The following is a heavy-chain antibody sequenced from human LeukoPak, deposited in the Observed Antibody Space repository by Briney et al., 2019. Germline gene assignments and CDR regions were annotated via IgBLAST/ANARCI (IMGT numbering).Heavy chain of an antibody. CDR1: GASSSSYY. J-gene: IGHJ6*02. CDR3: ARAASTYYYALDV. D-gene: IGHD2-15*01. V-gene: IGHV4-4*07. CDR2: IYTSGTT. Sequence: SETLSLTCTVSGASSSSYYWSWIRQPPGKGLEWIGRIYTSGTTNYNPSLNSRVTMSLDTSKNQFSLKLGSVTAADTAVYYCARAASTYYYALDVWGQGTTVTVSS.